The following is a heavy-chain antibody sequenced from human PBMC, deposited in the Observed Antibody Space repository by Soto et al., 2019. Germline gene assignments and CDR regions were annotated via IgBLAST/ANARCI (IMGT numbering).Heavy chain of an antibody. J-gene: IGHJ4*02. D-gene: IGHD5-18*01. Sequence: VQLVESGGGLIQPGGSLRLSCAASGFTVSSNHMTWIRQAPGRGPEWVSTIYHGGNTYYADSVKGRFAISTDNPKNMLDLQMNSLRAEDTAVYYCATGVDTAKEGYWGQGTLVTVSS. CDR3: ATGVDTAKEGY. CDR2: IYHGGNT. V-gene: IGHV3-53*01. CDR1: GFTVSSNH.